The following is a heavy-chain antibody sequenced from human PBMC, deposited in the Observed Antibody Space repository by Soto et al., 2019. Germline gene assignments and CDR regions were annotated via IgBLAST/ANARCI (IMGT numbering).Heavy chain of an antibody. Sequence: PGGSLRLSCAASGFTFSSYGMHWVRQAPGKGLEWVAVIWYDGSNKYYADSVKGRFTISRDNSKNTLYLQMNSLRAEDTAVYYCAREDRGYSGYDPWFDPWGQGTLVTVSS. J-gene: IGHJ5*02. CDR1: GFTFSSYG. CDR2: IWYDGSNK. CDR3: AREDRGYSGYDPWFDP. V-gene: IGHV3-33*01. D-gene: IGHD5-12*01.